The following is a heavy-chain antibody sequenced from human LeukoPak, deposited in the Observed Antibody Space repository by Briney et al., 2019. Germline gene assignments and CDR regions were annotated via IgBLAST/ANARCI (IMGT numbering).Heavy chain of an antibody. J-gene: IGHJ5*02. V-gene: IGHV4-30-2*01. CDR3: ARGAVVMGVLDP. D-gene: IGHD4-23*01. Sequence: SETLSLTCSVSGDPLRSGVYYWSWLPRPPGKGLEWIGYMYHSGTTYYNPSLQRRVTISVDRSRNQFSLRLNSVTGADTAVYYFARGAVVMGVLDPWGQGTLVTVSS. CDR1: GDPLRSGVYY. CDR2: MYHSGTT.